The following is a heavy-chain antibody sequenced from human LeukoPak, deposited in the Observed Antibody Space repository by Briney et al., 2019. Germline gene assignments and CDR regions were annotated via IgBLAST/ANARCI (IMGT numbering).Heavy chain of an antibody. V-gene: IGHV1-69*13. Sequence: AASVKVSSKASGGTFSSYAISWERQAPGQGLEWMGGIIPIFGTANYAQKFQGRVTITADESTSTAYMELSSLRSEDTAVYYCARAPDYGGNLYFDYWGQGTLVTVSS. CDR2: IIPIFGTA. CDR1: GGTFSSYA. CDR3: ARAPDYGGNLYFDY. D-gene: IGHD4-23*01. J-gene: IGHJ4*02.